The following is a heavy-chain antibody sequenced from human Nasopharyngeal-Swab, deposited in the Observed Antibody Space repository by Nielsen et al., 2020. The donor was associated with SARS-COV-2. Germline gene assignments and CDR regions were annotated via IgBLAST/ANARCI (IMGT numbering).Heavy chain of an antibody. J-gene: IGHJ4*02. CDR2: INAATGKT. Sequence: WVRQAPGQRPEWMGWINAATGKTKYSQKFQDRVTITRDTSANTAYVELSSLKSEDMAVYYCARGTPVAGTGHLWDYWGQGTLVTVSS. D-gene: IGHD6-19*01. V-gene: IGHV1-3*01. CDR3: ARGTPVAGTGHLWDY.